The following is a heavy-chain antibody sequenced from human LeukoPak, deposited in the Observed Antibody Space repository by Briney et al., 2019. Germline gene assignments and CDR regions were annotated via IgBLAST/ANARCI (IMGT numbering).Heavy chain of an antibody. D-gene: IGHD6-19*01. CDR2: IIPIFGTA. V-gene: IGHV1-69*13. CDR1: GGTFSSYA. J-gene: IGHJ2*01. Sequence: SVKVSCKASGGTFSSYAISWVRQAPGQGLEWMGGIIPIFGTANYAQKFQGRVTITADESTSTAYTELSSLRSEDTAVYYCARVDSSGWGRPKKNYWYFDLWGRGTLVTVSS. CDR3: ARVDSSGWGRPKKNYWYFDL.